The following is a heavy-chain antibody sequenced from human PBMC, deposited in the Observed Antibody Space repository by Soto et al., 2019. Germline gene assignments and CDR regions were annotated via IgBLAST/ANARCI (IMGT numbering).Heavy chain of an antibody. CDR3: IRAKTSLYYYYYYYMDV. J-gene: IGHJ6*03. Sequence: PGGSLRLSCAASGFTFSSYAMSWVRQAPGKGLEWVSAISDSGGSTYYADSVKGRFTISRDNSKNTLYLQMNSLRAEDTAVYYCIRAKTSLYYYYYYYMDVWGKGTTVTVSS. D-gene: IGHD1-7*01. CDR1: GFTFSSYA. V-gene: IGHV3-23*01. CDR2: ISDSGGST.